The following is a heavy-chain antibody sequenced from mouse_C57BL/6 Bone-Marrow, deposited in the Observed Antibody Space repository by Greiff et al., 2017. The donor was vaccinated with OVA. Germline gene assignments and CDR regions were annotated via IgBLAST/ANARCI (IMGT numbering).Heavy chain of an antibody. V-gene: IGHV2-6*01. J-gene: IGHJ4*01. CDR1: GFSLTSYG. CDR3: ATTYYSNYDAMDY. D-gene: IGHD2-5*01. Sequence: VKLEESGPGLVAPSQSLSITCTVSGFSLTSYGVDWVRQSPGKGLEWLGVIWGVGSTNYNSALKSRLSISKDNSKSQVFLKMNSLQTDDTAMYYCATTYYSNYDAMDYWGQGTSVTVSS. CDR2: IWGVGST.